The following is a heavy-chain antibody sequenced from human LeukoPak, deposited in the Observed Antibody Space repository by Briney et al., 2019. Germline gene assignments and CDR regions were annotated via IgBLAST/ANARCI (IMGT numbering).Heavy chain of an antibody. V-gene: IGHV4-59*01. CDR3: ARELIVGATMAFDM. J-gene: IGHJ3*02. CDR2: ISNSGST. D-gene: IGHD1-26*01. Sequence: WETLSLTCTVSGGSISSYYWTWIRQPAGKGLEWIGYISNSGSTNYNPSLKSRVTILMDTSKKQFSLKLSSVTAADTAVYYCARELIVGATMAFDMWGQGTRVTVSS. CDR1: GGSISSYY.